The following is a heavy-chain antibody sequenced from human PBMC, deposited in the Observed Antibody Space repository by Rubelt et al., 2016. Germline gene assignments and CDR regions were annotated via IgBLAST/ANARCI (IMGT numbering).Heavy chain of an antibody. CDR3: ARDDSPYYYDSSGYYDY. D-gene: IGHD3-22*01. CDR1: GYTFTSYA. CDR2: INAGNGNT. J-gene: IGHJ4*02. V-gene: IGHV1-3*01. Sequence: QVQLVQSGAEVKKPGASVKVSCKASGYTFTSYAMHWVRQAPGQRLEWMGWINAGNGNTKYSQKFQGRVTITRDTSASTAYMELSRLRSDDTAVYYCARDDSPYYYDSSGYYDYWGQGTLVTVSS.